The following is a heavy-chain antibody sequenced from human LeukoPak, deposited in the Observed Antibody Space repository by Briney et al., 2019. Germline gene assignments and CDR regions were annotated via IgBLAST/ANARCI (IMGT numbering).Heavy chain of an antibody. CDR1: GGSFSGYY. Sequence: SETLSLTCAVYGGSFSGYYWSWIRQPPGKGLEWIGEINHSGSTNYNPSLKSRVTISVDTSDNQFSLKLSSVTAADTAVYYCARGRRLVTAPCYFDYWGQGTLVTVSS. D-gene: IGHD3-9*01. CDR2: INHSGST. CDR3: ARGRRLVTAPCYFDY. V-gene: IGHV4-34*01. J-gene: IGHJ4*02.